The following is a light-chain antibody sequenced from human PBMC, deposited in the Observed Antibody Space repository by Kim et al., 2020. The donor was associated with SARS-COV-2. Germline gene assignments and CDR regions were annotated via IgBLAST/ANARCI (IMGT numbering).Light chain of an antibody. V-gene: IGLV2-14*04. CDR1: STDVGGYNY. J-gene: IGLJ1*01. Sequence: GRSITVSCTGTSTDVGGYNYVSWSQQHPGKAPKLIIYDVTKRPSGVSDRFSGSKSGNTASLTISGLQAEDEADYYCSSYTGSATYVFGTGTKVTVL. CDR2: DVT. CDR3: SSYTGSATYV.